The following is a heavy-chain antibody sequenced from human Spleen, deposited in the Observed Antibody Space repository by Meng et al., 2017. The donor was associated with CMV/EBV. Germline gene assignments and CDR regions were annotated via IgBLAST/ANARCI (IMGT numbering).Heavy chain of an antibody. J-gene: IGHJ4*02. CDR2: IYYSGST. D-gene: IGHD6-13*01. CDR1: GGSISSGDYY. CDR3: ARALAGVDY. V-gene: IGHV4-30-4*08. Sequence: QVQLQESGPGLVTPSPTLSLTCTVSGGSISSGDYYWSWIRQHPGKGLGWIGYIYYSGSTYYNPSLRSRVTISVDTSKNQFSLKLSSVTAAAAAVYYCARALAGVDYWGQGTLVTVSS.